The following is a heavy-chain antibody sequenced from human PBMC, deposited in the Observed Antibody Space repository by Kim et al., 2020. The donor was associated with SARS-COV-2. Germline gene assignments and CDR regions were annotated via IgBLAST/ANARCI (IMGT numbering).Heavy chain of an antibody. V-gene: IGHV3-74*03. CDR3: TRDVGIAGDY. CDR2: T. J-gene: IGHJ4*02. Sequence: TTYADAVRGRFTITRDNAKNTVFLRMNSLRAYDTAVYYCTRDVGIAGDYWGQGTQVTVSS. D-gene: IGHD2-21*01.